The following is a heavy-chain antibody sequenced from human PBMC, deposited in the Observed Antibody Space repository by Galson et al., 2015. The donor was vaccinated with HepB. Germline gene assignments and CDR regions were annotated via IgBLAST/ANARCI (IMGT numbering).Heavy chain of an antibody. V-gene: IGHV3-23*01. CDR1: GFTFSSYA. CDR3: AAGLWFGELYYFDY. J-gene: IGHJ4*02. CDR2: ISGSGGST. D-gene: IGHD3-10*01. Sequence: SLRLSCAASGFTFSSYAMSWVRQAPGKGLEWVSAISGSGGSTYYADSVKGRFTISRDNSKNTLYLQMNSLRAEDTAVYYCAAGLWFGELYYFDYWGQGTLVTVSS.